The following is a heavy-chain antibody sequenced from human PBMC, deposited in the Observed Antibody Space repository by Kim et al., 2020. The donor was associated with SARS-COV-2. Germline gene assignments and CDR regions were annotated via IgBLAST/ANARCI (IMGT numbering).Heavy chain of an antibody. Sequence: SETLSLTCTVSGGSISSSSYYWGWIRQPPGKGLEWIGSIYYSGSTYYNPSLKSRVTISVDTSKNQFSLKLSSVTAADTAVYYCARSVTYYDFWSGYLYFDYWGQGTLVTVSS. D-gene: IGHD3-3*01. V-gene: IGHV4-39*01. J-gene: IGHJ4*02. CDR2: IYYSGST. CDR3: ARSVTYYDFWSGYLYFDY. CDR1: GGSISSSSYY.